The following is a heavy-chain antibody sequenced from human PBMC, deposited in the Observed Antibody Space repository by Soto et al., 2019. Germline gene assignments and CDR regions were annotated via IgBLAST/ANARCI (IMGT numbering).Heavy chain of an antibody. CDR2: MNPNSGNT. Sequence: GASVKVSCKASGYTFTSYDINWVRQATGQGLEWMGWMNPNSGNTGYAQKFQGRVTMTRNTSISTAYMELSSLRSEDTAVYYCARTIRVTIFGVVIDYYYCYGMDVWGQGTTVTVSS. CDR1: GYTFTSYD. J-gene: IGHJ6*02. CDR3: ARTIRVTIFGVVIDYYYCYGMDV. V-gene: IGHV1-8*01. D-gene: IGHD3-3*01.